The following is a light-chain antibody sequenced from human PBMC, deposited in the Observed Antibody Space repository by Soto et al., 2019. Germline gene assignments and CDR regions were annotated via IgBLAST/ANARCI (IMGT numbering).Light chain of an antibody. J-gene: IGKJ4*01. Sequence: IVLTQSPDTLSLSPGERATLSCRASQSVSNNYLAWYQQEPGQAPRLLIYGTSIRATGIPARFSASGSGTEFTLTINSLQSEDFAVYYCQQCNDWPLTFGGGTKVDIK. CDR2: GTS. CDR1: QSVSNN. V-gene: IGKV3-15*01. CDR3: QQCNDWPLT.